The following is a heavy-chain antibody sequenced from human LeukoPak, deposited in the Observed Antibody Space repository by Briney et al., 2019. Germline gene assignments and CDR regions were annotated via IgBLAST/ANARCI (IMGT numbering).Heavy chain of an antibody. J-gene: IGHJ4*02. Sequence: GSLRLSCAPSGFIFSDYWFHWVRQTPGQGLVWVAAINRDGTGTSHADSVRGRFTVSRDNAKNTLYLQLNGLRADDTAVYYCARGLSYAVAYGDYWGQGTLVTVSS. D-gene: IGHD6-19*01. CDR2: INRDGTGT. CDR3: ARGLSYAVAYGDY. CDR1: GFIFSDYW. V-gene: IGHV3-74*01.